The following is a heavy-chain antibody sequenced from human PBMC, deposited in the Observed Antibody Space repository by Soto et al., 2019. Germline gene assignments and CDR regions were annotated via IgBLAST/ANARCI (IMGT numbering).Heavy chain of an antibody. CDR3: AKDLHLTTVTQNFDY. CDR2: ISGSGGST. Sequence: GGSLRLSCAASGCNFSSYAISWVRQAPGKGLEWVSAISGSGGSTYYADSVKGRFTISRDNSKNTLYLQMNSLRAEDTAVYYCAKDLHLTTVTQNFDYWGQGTLVTVS. V-gene: IGHV3-23*01. D-gene: IGHD4-4*01. CDR1: GCNFSSYA. J-gene: IGHJ4*02.